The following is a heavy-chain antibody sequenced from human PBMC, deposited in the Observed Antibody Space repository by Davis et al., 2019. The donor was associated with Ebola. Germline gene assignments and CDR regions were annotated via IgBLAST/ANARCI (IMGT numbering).Heavy chain of an antibody. CDR1: GFTFSDYY. Sequence: PGGSLRLSCAASGFTFSDYYMSWIRQAPGKGLEWVSYISSSGSTIYYADSVKGRFTISRDNAKNSLYLQMNSLRAEDTAVYYCARDSLYYYDSSGYSGWGQGTLVTVSS. J-gene: IGHJ4*02. CDR2: ISSSGSTI. CDR3: ARDSLYYYDSSGYSG. D-gene: IGHD3-22*01. V-gene: IGHV3-11*01.